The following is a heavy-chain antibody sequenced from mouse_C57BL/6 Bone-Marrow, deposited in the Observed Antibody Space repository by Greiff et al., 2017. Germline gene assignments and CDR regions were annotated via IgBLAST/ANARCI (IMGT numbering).Heavy chain of an antibody. CDR1: GFTFSSYG. D-gene: IGHD2-2*01. CDR2: ISSGGSYT. V-gene: IGHV5-6*01. Sequence: EVTLMDSGGDLVKPGGSLKLSCAASGFTFSSYGLSWVRQTPDTRLEWVATISSGGSYTYYPDSVKGRFTISRDNAKNTLYLQMSSLKSEDPAMYYGARKPRPVRWLRRGDMDDWGQGASVTVS. CDR3: ARKPRPVRWLRRGDMDD. J-gene: IGHJ4*01.